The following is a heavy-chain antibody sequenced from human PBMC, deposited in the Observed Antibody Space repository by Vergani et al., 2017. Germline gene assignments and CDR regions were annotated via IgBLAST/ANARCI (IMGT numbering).Heavy chain of an antibody. CDR3: VRGPLPAIPAMFDS. CDR1: GFSFDDHG. CDR2: ISWNGETK. J-gene: IGHJ4*02. V-gene: IGHV3-20*04. D-gene: IGHD2-2*01. Sequence: EVLLAESGGRMVRPGGSLRLSCAASGFSFDDHGMGWVRQVPGKGLEWVSEISWNGETKNYADSVQGRFIISRDNAKHSLYLQMRTLRPEDTALYYCVRGPLPAIPAMFDSWGQGTLVTVSS.